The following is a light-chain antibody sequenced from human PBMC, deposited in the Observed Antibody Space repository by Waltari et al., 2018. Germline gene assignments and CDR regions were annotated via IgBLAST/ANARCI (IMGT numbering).Light chain of an antibody. V-gene: IGKV2-28*01. CDR3: MQALRSPHT. Sequence: DIVMTQSPLSLPVTPGEPASISCRSSQSLVESNGYTYLDWYLQKPGQSPQLLICLVSNRASGVPDRFSGSGSGTDFTLKISRVEAGDVGVYYCMQALRSPHTFGQGTKLEIK. CDR1: QSLVESNGYTY. J-gene: IGKJ2*01. CDR2: LVS.